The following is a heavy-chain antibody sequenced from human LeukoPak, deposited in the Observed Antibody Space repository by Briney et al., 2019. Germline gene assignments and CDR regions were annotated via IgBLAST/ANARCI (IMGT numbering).Heavy chain of an antibody. J-gene: IGHJ4*02. CDR1: GFTFSSYG. V-gene: IGHV3-30*03. Sequence: GGSLRLSCAASGFTFSSYGMHWVRQAPGKGLEWVAVISYDGSNKYYADSVKGRFTISRDNSKNTLYLQMHSLRAEDTAVYYCASVRQWEPASFDYWGQGTLVTVSS. CDR3: ASVRQWEPASFDY. D-gene: IGHD1-26*01. CDR2: ISYDGSNK.